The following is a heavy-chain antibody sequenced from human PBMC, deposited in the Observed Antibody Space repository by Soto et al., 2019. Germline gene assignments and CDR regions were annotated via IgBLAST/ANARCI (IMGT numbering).Heavy chain of an antibody. CDR2: ISYDGSNK. Sequence: GGSLRLSCAASGLTFSGYAMHGVRQAPGKGLEWVALISYDGSNKYYADSVKARLTISRDNSKNTLYVQMNSLRAEDTAVYYCARALPSSSFDYWGQGTLVTVSS. CDR3: ARALPSSSFDY. J-gene: IGHJ4*02. D-gene: IGHD2-15*01. CDR1: GLTFSGYA. V-gene: IGHV3-30-3*01.